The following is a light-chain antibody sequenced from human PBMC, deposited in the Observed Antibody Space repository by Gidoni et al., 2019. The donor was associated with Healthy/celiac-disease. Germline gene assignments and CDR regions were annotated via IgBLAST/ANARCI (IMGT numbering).Light chain of an antibody. CDR1: QSVSSY. Sequence: EIVLTQSPATLSLSPGERATLSCRASQSVSSYLAWYPQKPGQAPRLLIYDASIRATGIPARFSGSGSGTDFTLTISSLEPEDFAVYYCQQRSNWPPMYTFGQGTKLEIK. V-gene: IGKV3-11*01. CDR2: DAS. CDR3: QQRSNWPPMYT. J-gene: IGKJ2*01.